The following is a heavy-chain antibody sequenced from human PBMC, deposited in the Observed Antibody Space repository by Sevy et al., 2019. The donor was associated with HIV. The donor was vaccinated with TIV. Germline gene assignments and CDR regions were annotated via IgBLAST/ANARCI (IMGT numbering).Heavy chain of an antibody. CDR1: GYTFIGYY. CDR3: AGQSSGWYDWFDP. D-gene: IGHD6-19*01. V-gene: IGHV1-2*06. J-gene: IGHJ5*02. CDR2: INPSSGGT. Sequence: ASVKVSCKASGYTFIGYYIHWLRQAPGQGLEWIGRINPSSGGTKYTQKFQGRVTVTTDMSVSTAYMELIGLRSDDTAMYYCAGQSSGWYDWFDPWGQRTLVTVSS.